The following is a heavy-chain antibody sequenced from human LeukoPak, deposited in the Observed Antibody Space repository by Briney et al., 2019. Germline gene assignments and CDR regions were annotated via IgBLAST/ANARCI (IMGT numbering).Heavy chain of an antibody. Sequence: SVKVSCKASGGTFSNSALSWVRQAPGQGLEWLGRIIPSVGLIHYAQKFQGRGTISADETTTTAFLELTSLRSDDTAVYFCTRGLGAKREDFWGQGTLVTVSS. CDR1: GGTFSNSA. CDR2: IIPSVGLI. D-gene: IGHD1-26*01. V-gene: IGHV1-69*04. CDR3: TRGLGAKREDF. J-gene: IGHJ4*02.